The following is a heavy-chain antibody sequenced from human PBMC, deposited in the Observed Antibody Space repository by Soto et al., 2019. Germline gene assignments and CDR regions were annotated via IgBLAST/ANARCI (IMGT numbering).Heavy chain of an antibody. CDR3: ARGLHYYDSSVYYGY. CDR1: GFTFSDHY. J-gene: IGHJ4*02. CDR2: ISSSSSYI. Sequence: LRLSCAASGFTFSDHYMDWVRQAPGKGLEWVSSISSSSSYIYYADSVKGRFTISRDNAKNSLYLQMNSLRAEDTAVYFCARGLHYYDSSVYYGYWGQGTLVTVSS. D-gene: IGHD3-22*01. V-gene: IGHV3-21*01.